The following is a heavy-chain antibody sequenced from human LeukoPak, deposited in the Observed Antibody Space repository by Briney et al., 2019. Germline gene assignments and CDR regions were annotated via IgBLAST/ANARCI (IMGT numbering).Heavy chain of an antibody. CDR1: GYTFTSYG. V-gene: IGHV1-18*01. CDR2: ISAYNGNT. Sequence: GASVKVSCKASGYTFTSYGISWVRQAPGQGLEWMGWISAYNGNTNYAQKLQGRVTMTTDTSTSTAYVELRSLRSDDTAVYYCARGRLWRIAARRNWFDPWGQGTLVTVSS. J-gene: IGHJ5*02. CDR3: ARGRLWRIAARRNWFDP. D-gene: IGHD6-6*01.